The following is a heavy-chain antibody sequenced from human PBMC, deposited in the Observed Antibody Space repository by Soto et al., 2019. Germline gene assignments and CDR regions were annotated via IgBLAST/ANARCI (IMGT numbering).Heavy chain of an antibody. Sequence: SETLSLTCAVSGVSISSSSYYWGWIRQPPGKGLEWIGTIYYGGSSYSNPSLKSRVTISLDTSKNQFSLTLTSVTAADTAVYYCARHGSYWGQGTLVTV. CDR2: IYYGGSS. CDR1: GVSISSSSYY. J-gene: IGHJ4*02. CDR3: ARHGSY. V-gene: IGHV4-39*01.